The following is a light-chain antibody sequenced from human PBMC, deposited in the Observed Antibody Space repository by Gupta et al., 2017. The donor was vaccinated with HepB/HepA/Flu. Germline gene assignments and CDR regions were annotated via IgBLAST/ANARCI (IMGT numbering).Light chain of an antibody. CDR2: GTY. CDR1: QSVSGC. V-gene: IGKV3-11*01. CDR3: QQGSNWPRT. Sequence: EIVLRQSPAALSLSPGERATLSCRASQSVSGCLAWYQQKPGQAPRLLIYGTYNRTTGIPARFSGSGYGTEFTLTISSREPEDFSVYYCQQGSNWPRTFGQGTKVEIK. J-gene: IGKJ1*01.